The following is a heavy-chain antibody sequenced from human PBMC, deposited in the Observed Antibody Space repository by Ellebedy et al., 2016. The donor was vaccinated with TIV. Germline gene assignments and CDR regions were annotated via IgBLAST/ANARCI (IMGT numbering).Heavy chain of an antibody. J-gene: IGHJ4*02. V-gene: IGHV3-30*18. CDR2: ISYDGSSK. CDR1: GFTFSRHG. CDR3: AKESRDGNNYFFDY. Sequence: GESLKISXAASGFTFSRHGMHWVRQAPGKGLEWVAVISYDGSSKDYADSAKGRFSISRDNSQNKLLLQMNSLRAEDTAVYYCAKESRDGNNYFFDYWGQGTLVTVSS. D-gene: IGHD5-24*01.